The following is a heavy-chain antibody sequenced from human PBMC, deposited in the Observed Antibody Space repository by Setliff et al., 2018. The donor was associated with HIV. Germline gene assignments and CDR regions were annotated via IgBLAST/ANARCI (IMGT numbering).Heavy chain of an antibody. CDR3: ARDEGRATGSWWDQSASWYLDY. D-gene: IGHD6-13*01. Sequence: SETLSLTCTVSGGSISSYYWSWIRQPAGKRLEFIGRISAAGTINYNPSLRSRVTLSVDTFENQFSLTVNSVTAADTAMYFCARDEGRATGSWWDQSASWYLDYWGHGILVTVSS. CDR2: ISAAGTI. V-gene: IGHV4-4*07. CDR1: GGSISSYY. J-gene: IGHJ4*01.